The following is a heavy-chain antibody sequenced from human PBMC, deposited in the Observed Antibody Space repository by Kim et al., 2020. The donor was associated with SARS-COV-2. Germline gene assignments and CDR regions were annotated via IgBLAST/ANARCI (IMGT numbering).Heavy chain of an antibody. CDR2: IIPIFGTA. J-gene: IGHJ4*02. CDR3: ARAPLASLYDYVWGILGY. CDR1: GGTFSSYA. Sequence: SVKVSCKASGGTFSSYAISWVRQAPGQGLEWMGGIIPIFGTANYAQKFQGRVTITADESTSTAYMELSSLRSEDTAVYYCARAPLASLYDYVWGILGYWGQGTLVTVSS. D-gene: IGHD3-16*01. V-gene: IGHV1-69*13.